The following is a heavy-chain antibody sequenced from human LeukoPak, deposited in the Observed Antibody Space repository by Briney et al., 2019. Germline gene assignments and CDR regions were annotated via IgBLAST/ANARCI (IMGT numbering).Heavy chain of an antibody. V-gene: IGHV4-61*02. CDR2: IYTSGST. CDR3: ARERLSNWFDP. J-gene: IGHJ5*02. D-gene: IGHD3-16*02. Sequence: PSETLSLTCTVSGGSISSGSYYWSWIRQPAGKGLEWIGRIYTSGSTNYNPSLNSRVTISVDTSKNQFSLKLSSVTAADTAVYYCARERLSNWFDPWGQGTLVTVSS. CDR1: GGSISSGSYY.